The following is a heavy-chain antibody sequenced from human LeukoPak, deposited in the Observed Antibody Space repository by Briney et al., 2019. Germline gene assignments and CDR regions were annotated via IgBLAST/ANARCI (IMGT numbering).Heavy chain of an antibody. D-gene: IGHD3-10*01. Sequence: PSETLSLTCTVSGASVSSSSYYWEWIRQPPGKGLEWVGSIFYSGSTNYNPSLKSRVTISVDTSKNQFSLKLSSVTAADTAVYYCARVTYGSGYTSNYGMDVWGQGTTVTVSS. CDR2: IFYSGST. CDR3: ARVTYGSGYTSNYGMDV. V-gene: IGHV4-39*07. CDR1: GASVSSSSYY. J-gene: IGHJ6*02.